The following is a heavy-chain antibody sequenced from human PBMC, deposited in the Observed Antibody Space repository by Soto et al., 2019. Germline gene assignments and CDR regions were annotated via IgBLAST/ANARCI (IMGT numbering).Heavy chain of an antibody. CDR3: TRDASRDSSARGWFDP. Sequence: GGSLRLSCAASGFTFRSFTMNWVRQAPGKGPEWVPTISSNSAYIYYTDALRGRFTISRDNAKNSLHLQMNSLRAEDTAVYYCTRDASRDSSARGWFDPWGPGTLVTVSS. D-gene: IGHD6-13*01. CDR2: ISSNSAYI. J-gene: IGHJ5*02. V-gene: IGHV3-21*01. CDR1: GFTFRSFT.